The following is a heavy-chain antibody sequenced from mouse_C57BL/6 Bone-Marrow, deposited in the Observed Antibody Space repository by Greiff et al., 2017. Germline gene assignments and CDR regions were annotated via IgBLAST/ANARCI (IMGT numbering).Heavy chain of an antibody. D-gene: IGHD1-1*01. CDR2: IDPETGGT. CDR1: GYTFTDYE. Sequence: QVQLQQSGAELVRPGASVTLSCKASGYTFTDYEMHWVKQTPVHGLEWIGAIDPETGGTAYNQKFKGKAILPANKSSSTAHMELRSLTSGDSAVYYCTDYYYGSSAWFAYWGQGTLVTVSA. J-gene: IGHJ3*01. V-gene: IGHV1-15*01. CDR3: TDYYYGSSAWFAY.